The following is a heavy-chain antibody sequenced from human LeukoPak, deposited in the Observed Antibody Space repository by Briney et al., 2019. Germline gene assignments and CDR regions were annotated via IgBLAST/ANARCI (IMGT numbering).Heavy chain of an antibody. D-gene: IGHD3-22*01. CDR2: TSYDGSNK. V-gene: IGHV3-30-3*01. Sequence: GGSLRLSCAASGFPFSSYVMHWVRQAPGKGLEWVSFTSYDGSNKYYADSVKGRLTISRDNSKNTLDLQMNSLRAEDMAMYYCARGDDTSGYFYSYFDYWGQGTLVTVSS. J-gene: IGHJ4*02. CDR1: GFPFSSYV. CDR3: ARGDDTSGYFYSYFDY.